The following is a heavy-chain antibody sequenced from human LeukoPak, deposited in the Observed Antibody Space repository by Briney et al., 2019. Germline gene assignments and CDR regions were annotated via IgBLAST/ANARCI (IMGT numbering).Heavy chain of an antibody. J-gene: IGHJ6*03. CDR3: AREAGGDYYYYYYIDV. CDR1: GGSVSSYY. CDR2: IYYSGST. Sequence: SETLSLTCTVSGGSVSSYYWSWIRQPPGKGLEWIGYIYYSGSTNYNPSLKSRVTISVDTSKNQFSLKLSSVTAADTAVYYCAREAGGDYYYYYYIDVWGKGTTVTVSS. D-gene: IGHD6-19*01. V-gene: IGHV4-59*02.